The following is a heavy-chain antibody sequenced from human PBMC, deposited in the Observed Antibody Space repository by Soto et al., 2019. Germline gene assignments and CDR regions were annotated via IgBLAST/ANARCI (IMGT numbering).Heavy chain of an antibody. J-gene: IGHJ6*02. Sequence: PSETLSLTCAVYGGSFSGYYWTWIRQPPGTGLEWIGEINHSGSTNYNPSLKSRVTISVDTSKNQFSLKLSSVTAADTAVYYCARFFRGSGFLGGYYYVLDVWGQGTTVTVSS. V-gene: IGHV4-34*01. CDR1: GGSFSGYY. CDR2: INHSGST. D-gene: IGHD6-19*01. CDR3: ARFFRGSGFLGGYYYVLDV.